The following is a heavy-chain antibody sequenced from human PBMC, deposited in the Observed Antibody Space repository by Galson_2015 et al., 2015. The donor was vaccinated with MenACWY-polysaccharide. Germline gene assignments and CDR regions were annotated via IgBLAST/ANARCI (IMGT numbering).Heavy chain of an antibody. CDR1: GFTFSSYG. CDR2: IWYDGSNK. CDR3: ARDQDASVWFGELKDTFDY. J-gene: IGHJ4*02. D-gene: IGHD3-10*01. Sequence: SLRLSCAAPGFTFSSYGMHWVRQAPGKGLEWVAVIWYDGSNKYYADSVKGRFTISRDNSKNTLYLQMNSLRAEDTAVYYCARDQDASVWFGELKDTFDYWGQGTLVTVSS. V-gene: IGHV3-33*01.